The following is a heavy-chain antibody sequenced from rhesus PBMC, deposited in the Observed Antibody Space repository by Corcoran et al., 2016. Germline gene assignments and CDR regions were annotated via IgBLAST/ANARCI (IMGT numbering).Heavy chain of an antibody. CDR2: INGKSGST. J-gene: IGHJ3*01. V-gene: IGHV4-80*01. Sequence: QVQLQESGPGLVKPSETLSLTFAVSGASISIYWWTWIRPPPWKGREWIGEINGKSGSTNYNPSLKRRVTISKDASKNQFARKLSSVTAADTAGYYCASLDYSGSYEAFDFWGQGLRVTVAS. D-gene: IGHD3-16*01. CDR3: ASLDYSGSYEAFDF. CDR1: GASISIYW.